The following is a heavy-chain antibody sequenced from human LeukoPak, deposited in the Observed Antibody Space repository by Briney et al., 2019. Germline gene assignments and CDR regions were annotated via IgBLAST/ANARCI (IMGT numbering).Heavy chain of an antibody. J-gene: IGHJ4*02. D-gene: IGHD3-22*01. CDR1: GYAFTAYY. Sequence: GASVKLSCTASGYAFTAYYMHWVRQAPGQGLESMGWINPNSGGTNYAQKCQGRVTMTRDTSISTSCTERSRLRSDHSAVYYCPRENDSSGYYPFDYWGQGTLVTVSS. V-gene: IGHV1-2*02. CDR3: PRENDSSGYYPFDY. CDR2: INPNSGGT.